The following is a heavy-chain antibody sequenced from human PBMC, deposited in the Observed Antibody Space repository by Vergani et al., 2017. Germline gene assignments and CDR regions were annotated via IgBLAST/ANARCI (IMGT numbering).Heavy chain of an antibody. J-gene: IGHJ6*03. CDR2: IDHTGRP. V-gene: IGHV4-34*01. Sequence: QVQLQQWGGGLLKPSETLSLTCVVNGGSFTSYHWTWIRQSPGEGLEWVGDIDHTGRPDYNPSLKSRLTISVDKSRNQFSLTLNSVTATDTALYFCARVNTETNGHLYYYYYMDVWGQGTAVTV. D-gene: IGHD4-11*01. CDR3: ARVNTETNGHLYYYYYMDV. CDR1: GGSFTSYH.